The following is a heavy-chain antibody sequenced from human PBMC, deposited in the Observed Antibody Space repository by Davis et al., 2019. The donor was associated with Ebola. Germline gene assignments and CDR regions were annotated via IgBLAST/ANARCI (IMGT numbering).Heavy chain of an antibody. CDR3: ARLVVVHVDYFDY. CDR1: GFTFSSYW. V-gene: IGHV3-7*03. CDR2: INQDGGEK. J-gene: IGHJ4*02. Sequence: GESLKISCAASGFTFSSYWMSWVCQAPGKGLEWVANINQDGGEKYYVDSVKGRFTISRDNAKNSLYLQMNSLRAEDTAVYYCARLVVVHVDYFDYWGQGTLVTVSS. D-gene: IGHD2-2*01.